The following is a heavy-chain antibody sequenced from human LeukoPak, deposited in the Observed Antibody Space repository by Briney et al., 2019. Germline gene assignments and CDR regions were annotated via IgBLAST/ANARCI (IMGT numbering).Heavy chain of an antibody. CDR2: ITGSGSTI. CDR1: GFTFSNFE. D-gene: IGHD6-19*01. CDR3: ARASGHSSGCSRHSYYYIDV. Sequence: GGSLRLSCAASGFTFSNFEMNWVRQAPGKGLEWVSYITGSGSTIYSESVKGRFTISRDNAKNSLYLQMNTLRAEDTAVYYCARASGHSSGCSRHSYYYIDVWGRGTTVTVSS. J-gene: IGHJ6*03. V-gene: IGHV3-48*03.